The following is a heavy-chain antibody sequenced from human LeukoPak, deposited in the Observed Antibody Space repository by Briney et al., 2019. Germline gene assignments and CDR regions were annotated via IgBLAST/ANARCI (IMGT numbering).Heavy chain of an antibody. CDR1: GYTVTSYY. V-gene: IGHV1-46*01. Sequence: ASVNVSCKASGYTVTSYYMNLVRQAPGQGLEWMAILNPSGGSSNYAQKFQGRATLTRATSTGTVYMELSSLRSEDTAVYYCASVYKHGMDVWGQGTTVIVSS. CDR2: LNPSGGSS. D-gene: IGHD5-24*01. J-gene: IGHJ6*02. CDR3: ASVYKHGMDV.